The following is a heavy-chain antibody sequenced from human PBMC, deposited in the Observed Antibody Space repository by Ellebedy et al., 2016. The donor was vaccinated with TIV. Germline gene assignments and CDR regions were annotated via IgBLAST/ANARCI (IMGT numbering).Heavy chain of an antibody. CDR3: ARDMVQGMVARYLWFDF. D-gene: IGHD5-12*01. CDR1: GYIFTAYY. J-gene: IGHJ4*02. CDR2: ISPYTGDT. Sequence: ASVKVSCKASGYIFTAYYLHWVRQAPGQGLEWMGWISPYTGDTDYAQKFHGRITMTTDISTSTAYMELRSLRSDDTAVYYCARDMVQGMVARYLWFDFWGQGTLVTVSS. V-gene: IGHV1-2*02.